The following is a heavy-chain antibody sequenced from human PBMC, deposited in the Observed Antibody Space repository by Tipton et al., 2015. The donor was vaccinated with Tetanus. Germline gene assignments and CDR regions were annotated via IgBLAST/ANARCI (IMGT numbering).Heavy chain of an antibody. J-gene: IGHJ4*02. D-gene: IGHD6-19*01. V-gene: IGHV4-61*01. CDR2: ILYGKST. CDR1: GGSISSGSYY. CDR3: ARPIKQWLVPVDS. Sequence: LSLTCTVSGGSISSGSYYWSWARQTPGKGLEYLGYILYGKSTHYNPSLKSRLSMSGDPATNQFSLRLTSVTAADTAVYYCARPIKQWLVPVDSWGQGTLVTVSS.